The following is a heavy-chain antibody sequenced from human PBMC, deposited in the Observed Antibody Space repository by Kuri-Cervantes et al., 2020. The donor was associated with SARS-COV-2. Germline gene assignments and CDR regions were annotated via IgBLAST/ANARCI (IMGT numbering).Heavy chain of an antibody. CDR3: TSEIAAAGTNYYYYGMDV. D-gene: IGHD6-13*01. V-gene: IGHV3-15*01. CDR2: IKRKTDGGTT. J-gene: IGHJ6*02. Sequence: GESLKISCAASGFTFSNAWMSWVRQAPGKGLEWVGRIKRKTDGGTTDYAAPVKGRFTISRDDSKNTLYLQMNSLKTEDTAVYYCTSEIAAAGTNYYYYGMDVWGQGTTVTVSS. CDR1: GFTFSNAW.